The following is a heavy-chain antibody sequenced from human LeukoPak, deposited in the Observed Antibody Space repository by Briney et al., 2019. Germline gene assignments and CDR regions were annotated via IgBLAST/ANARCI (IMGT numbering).Heavy chain of an antibody. V-gene: IGHV4-34*01. CDR3: ARRRLGLQGYSSGWYRVSWFDP. CDR1: GGSFSGYY. J-gene: IGHJ5*02. D-gene: IGHD6-19*01. Sequence: SETLSLTCAVYGGSFSGYYWSWIRQPPGKGLEWIGEINHSGSTNYNPSLKSRVTISVDTSKNQFSLKLSSVTAADTAVYYCARRRLGLQGYSSGWYRVSWFDPWGQGTLVTVSS. CDR2: INHSGST.